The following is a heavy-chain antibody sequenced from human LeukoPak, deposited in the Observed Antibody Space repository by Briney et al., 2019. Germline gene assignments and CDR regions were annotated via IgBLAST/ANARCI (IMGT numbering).Heavy chain of an antibody. CDR3: ARDLYGDYPPGDY. J-gene: IGHJ4*02. CDR2: IYSGGST. Sequence: PGGSLRLSCAASGFTVSSNYMSWVRQAPGKGLEWVSVIYSGGSTYYADSVKGRFTISRDNSKNTLYLQMNSLRAEDTAVYYCARDLYGDYPPGDYWGQGTLVTVSS. V-gene: IGHV3-53*01. D-gene: IGHD4-17*01. CDR1: GFTVSSNY.